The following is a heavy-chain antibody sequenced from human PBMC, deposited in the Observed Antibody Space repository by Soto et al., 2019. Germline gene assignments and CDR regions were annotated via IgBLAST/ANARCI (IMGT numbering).Heavy chain of an antibody. D-gene: IGHD1-26*01. V-gene: IGHV1-3*01. CDR2: INAGNGNT. CDR1: GYTFTSYA. Sequence: QVQLVQSGAEVKKPGASVKVSCKASGYTFTSYAMHWVRQAPGQRLEWMGWINAGNGNTKYSQKFQGRVTITRDTPAGTAYMERSGRRSKDTAVYYCARSKTWAGDYGGQGPLVTVSS. CDR3: ARSKTWAGDY. J-gene: IGHJ4*02.